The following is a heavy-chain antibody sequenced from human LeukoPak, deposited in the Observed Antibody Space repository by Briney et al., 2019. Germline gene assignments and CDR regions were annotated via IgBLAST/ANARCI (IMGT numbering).Heavy chain of an antibody. D-gene: IGHD2-2*01. CDR2: IYYSGTT. CDR3: ARVGDSSTSCDV. Sequence: PSETLSLTCIVFGGSISTSDYYWGWIRLAPGKGLEWIGTIYYSGTTYYNPSLKSRVTISVDTSKNQFSLKLSSVTAADTAVYYCARVGDSSTSCDVWGKGTTVTVSS. J-gene: IGHJ6*04. V-gene: IGHV4-39*02. CDR1: GGSISTSDYY.